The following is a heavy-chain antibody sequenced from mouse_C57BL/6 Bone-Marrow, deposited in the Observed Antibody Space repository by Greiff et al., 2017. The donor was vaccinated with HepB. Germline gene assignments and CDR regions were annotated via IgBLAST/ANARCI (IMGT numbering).Heavy chain of an antibody. J-gene: IGHJ2*01. CDR3: ARRITTVVPGYFDY. CDR1: GYTFTSYW. V-gene: IGHV1-72*01. Sequence: QVQLKQPGAELVKPGASVKLSCKASGYTFTSYWMHWVKQRPGRGLEWIGRIDPNSGGTKYNEKFKSKATLTVDKPSSTAYMQLSSLTSEDSAVYYCARRITTVVPGYFDYWGQGTTLTVSS. CDR2: IDPNSGGT. D-gene: IGHD1-1*01.